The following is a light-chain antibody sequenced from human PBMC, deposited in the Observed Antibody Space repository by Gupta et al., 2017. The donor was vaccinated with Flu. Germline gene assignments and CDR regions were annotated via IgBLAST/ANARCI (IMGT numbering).Light chain of an antibody. CDR3: QRYDILWT. J-gene: IGKJ1*01. CDR2: KAS. CDR1: QRIDTW. V-gene: IGKV1-5*03. Sequence: VGYRVTSTCRASQRIDTWLAWHQQKPGKVPKLLIYKASTLEIGVSSRFSGSGSGTEFTLTINTLHPDDSATYHCQRYDILWTFRQG.